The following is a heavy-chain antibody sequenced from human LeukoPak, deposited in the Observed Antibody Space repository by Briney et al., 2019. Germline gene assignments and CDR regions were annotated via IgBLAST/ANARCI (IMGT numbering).Heavy chain of an antibody. CDR2: INSDGSST. CDR3: ARSRQPYYYGSGGSWFDP. D-gene: IGHD3-10*01. J-gene: IGHJ5*02. V-gene: IGHV3-74*01. Sequence: PGGSLRLSCAASGFTFSTCWMHWVRQAPGKGLVWVSHINSDGSSTTYADSVKGRFTISRDNAKNTLYLQMNSLRAEDTAVYYCARSRQPYYYGSGGSWFDPWGQGTLVTVSS. CDR1: GFTFSTCW.